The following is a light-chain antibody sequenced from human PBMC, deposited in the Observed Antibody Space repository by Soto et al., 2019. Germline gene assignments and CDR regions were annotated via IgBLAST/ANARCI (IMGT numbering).Light chain of an antibody. CDR3: QSSDSSLSGLVV. Sequence: QSVLTQPPSVSGAPGQRVTISCTWSSSNIGAGYDVHWYQQLPGTAPKLLIYGNSNRPSGVPDRFSGSKSGTSASLAITGLQAEDEADYYCQSSDSSLSGLVVFGGGTKLTVL. CDR1: SSNIGAGYD. V-gene: IGLV1-40*01. J-gene: IGLJ2*01. CDR2: GNS.